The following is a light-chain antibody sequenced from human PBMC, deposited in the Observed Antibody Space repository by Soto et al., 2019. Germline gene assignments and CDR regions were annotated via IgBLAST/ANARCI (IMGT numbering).Light chain of an antibody. CDR2: GAS. Sequence: IVMTQSPATLSVCTGERATLSCRASQSVSTNLAWYQQRPGQAPRLLIYGASTRATGVPARFSGGGSGTEFTLTFSCLQSEDFAIYFCQQYDNWRTFGQGTKVDIK. CDR3: QQYDNWRT. J-gene: IGKJ1*01. V-gene: IGKV3-15*01. CDR1: QSVSTN.